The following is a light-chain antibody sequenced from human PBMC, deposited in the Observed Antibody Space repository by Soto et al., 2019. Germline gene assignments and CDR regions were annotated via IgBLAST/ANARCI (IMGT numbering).Light chain of an antibody. CDR2: EGS. Sequence: QSALPRPASGSGSPGQTITISCTGTSRNVGGYHYLSWYQQHAGKAPKLMIYEGSNRPSGVSNRFYGYKSGKTASLTISGLQAEDESDYYCSSYKTISTLEVFGGGTKLPVL. J-gene: IGLJ3*02. CDR1: SRNVGGYHY. V-gene: IGLV2-14*01. CDR3: SSYKTISTLEV.